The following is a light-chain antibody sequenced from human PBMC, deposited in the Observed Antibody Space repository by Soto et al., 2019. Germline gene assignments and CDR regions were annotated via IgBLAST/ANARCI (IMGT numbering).Light chain of an antibody. CDR3: SSYTSSSTRVV. V-gene: IGLV2-14*01. CDR2: DVS. CDR1: NSDVGGFNY. Sequence: QSALTQSASVSGSPGQSITISCTGTNSDVGGFNYVSWYQQHPGKAPKLMIYDVSNRPSGVSDRFSGSKSGNTASLTISGLQAEDEADYYCSSYTSSSTRVVFGGGTKLTVL. J-gene: IGLJ2*01.